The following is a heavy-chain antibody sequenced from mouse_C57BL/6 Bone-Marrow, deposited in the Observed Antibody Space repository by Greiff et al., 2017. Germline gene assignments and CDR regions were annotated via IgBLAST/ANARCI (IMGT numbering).Heavy chain of an antibody. V-gene: IGHV14-4*01. Sequence: VQLQQSGAELVRPGASVKLSCTASGFNFKDDYIHWVNQRPEKGLEWIGWIDPEIGDTEYASKFQGKATITLDTTSNTAYLQLSSLTSKDTAVYYCSSLDSNYFDFYDRGTPLTVTS. J-gene: IGHJ2*01. CDR2: IDPEIGDT. D-gene: IGHD2-5*01. CDR1: GFNFKDDY. CDR3: SSLDSNYFDF.